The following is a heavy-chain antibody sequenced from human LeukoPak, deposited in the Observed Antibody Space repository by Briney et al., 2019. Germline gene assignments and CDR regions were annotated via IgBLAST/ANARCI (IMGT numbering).Heavy chain of an antibody. J-gene: IGHJ6*03. CDR2: IIPIFGTA. Sequence: SVKVSCKASGGTFSSYAISWVRQAPGQGLEWMGGIIPIFGTANYAQKFQGRVTITADESTSTAYMELSSLRSEDTAVYYCARWRASGGYYYYYYMGVWGKGTTVTVSS. CDR3: ARWRASGGYYYYYYMGV. V-gene: IGHV1-69*13. D-gene: IGHD3-10*01. CDR1: GGTFSSYA.